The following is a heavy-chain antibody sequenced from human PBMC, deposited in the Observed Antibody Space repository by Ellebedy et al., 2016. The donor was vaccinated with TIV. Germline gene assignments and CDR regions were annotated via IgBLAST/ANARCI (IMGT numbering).Heavy chain of an antibody. CDR3: ARWGYGGYNYGNNWFDP. D-gene: IGHD5-24*01. V-gene: IGHV1-2*02. CDR1: GYTFTGYY. CDR2: INPNSGGT. J-gene: IGHJ5*02. Sequence: AASVKVSCKASGYTFTGYYMHWVRQAPGQGLEWMGWINPNSGGTNYAQKFQVRVTMTRDTYISTAYMELSRLRSDDTAVYYCARWGYGGYNYGNNWFDPWGQGTLVTVSS.